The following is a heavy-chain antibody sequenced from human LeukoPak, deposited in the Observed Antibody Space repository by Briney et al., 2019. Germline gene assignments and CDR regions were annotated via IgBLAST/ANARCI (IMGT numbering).Heavy chain of an antibody. CDR1: GFTFSSYS. J-gene: IGHJ3*02. V-gene: IGHV3-21*01. Sequence: GGSLRLSCAASGFTFSSYSMNWVRQAPGKGLEWVSSISSSSSYIYYADSVKGRFTISRDNAKNSLYLQMNSLRAEDTAVYYCARHYGDCVHDAFDIWGQGTMVTVSS. D-gene: IGHD4-17*01. CDR2: ISSSSSYI. CDR3: ARHYGDCVHDAFDI.